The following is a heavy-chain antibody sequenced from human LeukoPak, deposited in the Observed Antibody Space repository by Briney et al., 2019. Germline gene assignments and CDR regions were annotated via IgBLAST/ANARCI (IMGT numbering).Heavy chain of an antibody. CDR2: INPGDSDT. CDR3: AILPSERFRFFQF. CDR1: GYNFTDSW. D-gene: IGHD3-3*01. V-gene: IGHV5-51*01. J-gene: IGHJ1*01. Sequence: GESLKISCKCAGYNFTDSWIGWVRQVPGEGLEWMGIINPGDSDTRSSPSFQGQVTISVDKSVNTAYLRWKSLRPSDTAIYYCAILPSERFRFFQFWGRGTLVTVSS.